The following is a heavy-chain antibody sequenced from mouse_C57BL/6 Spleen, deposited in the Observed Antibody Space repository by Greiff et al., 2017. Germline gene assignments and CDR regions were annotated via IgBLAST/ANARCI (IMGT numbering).Heavy chain of an antibody. CDR1: GYSFTGYY. J-gene: IGHJ2*01. CDR3: ARDYYGRAYYFDY. V-gene: IGHV1-42*01. Sequence: EVQLQQSGPELVKPGASVKISCKASGYSFTGYYMNWVKQSPEKSLEWIGEINPSTGGTTYNQKFKAKATLTVDKSSSTAYMQLKSLTSEDSAVYYCARDYYGRAYYFDYWGQGTTLTVSS. D-gene: IGHD1-1*01. CDR2: INPSTGGT.